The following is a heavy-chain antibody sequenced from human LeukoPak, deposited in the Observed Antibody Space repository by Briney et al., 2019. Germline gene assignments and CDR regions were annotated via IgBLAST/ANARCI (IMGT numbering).Heavy chain of an antibody. D-gene: IGHD4-17*01. V-gene: IGHV3-7*01. Sequence: GGSLRLSCAASGFTFSQYWMSWVRQSPEKGLELVALINQDGSHKYYVDSLRGRLSVSRDNAKNSVYLQMDSLRAEDTGFYYCARAGDYYFHYWGQGTLVTVSS. CDR1: GFTFSQYW. CDR3: ARAGDYYFHY. J-gene: IGHJ4*02. CDR2: INQDGSHK.